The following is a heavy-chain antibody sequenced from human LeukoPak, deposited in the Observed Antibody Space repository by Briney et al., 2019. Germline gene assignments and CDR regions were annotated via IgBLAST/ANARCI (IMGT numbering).Heavy chain of an antibody. V-gene: IGHV3-74*01. CDR2: INTDGNTI. J-gene: IGHJ4*02. D-gene: IGHD1-26*01. CDR1: GFTFTSHW. CDR3: IRVQVGATGFDY. Sequence: PGGSLRLSCVASGFTFTSHWMHWVRQAPGKGLVWVSRINTDGNTINYADSVKGRFTISRDDAKNTLYLQMNSLRGEDTAVYYCIRVQVGATGFDYWGQGTLVTVSS.